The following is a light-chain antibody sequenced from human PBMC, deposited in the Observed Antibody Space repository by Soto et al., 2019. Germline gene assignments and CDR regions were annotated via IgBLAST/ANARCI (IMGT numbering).Light chain of an antibody. CDR1: SSDVGGYNY. CDR3: SSYTSSSTPKV. J-gene: IGLJ1*01. CDR2: DVS. V-gene: IGLV2-14*01. Sequence: QSALTQPASVSGSPGQSITISCTRTSSDVGGYNYVSWYQQHPGKAPKLMIYDVSNRPSGVSNRFSGSKSGNTASLTISGLQAEDEADYYCSSYTSSSTPKVFVTETKVTVL.